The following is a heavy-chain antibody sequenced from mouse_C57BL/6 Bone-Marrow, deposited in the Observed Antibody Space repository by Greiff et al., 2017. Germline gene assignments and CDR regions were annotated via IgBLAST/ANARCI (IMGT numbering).Heavy chain of an antibody. D-gene: IGHD1-1*01. V-gene: IGHV1-72*01. CDR1: GYTFTSYW. CDR2: IDPNSGGT. CDR3: ARLITTVVEKAWFAY. J-gene: IGHJ3*01. Sequence: QVQLKQPGAELVKPGASVKLSCKASGYTFTSYWMHWVKQRPGRGLEWIGRIDPNSGGTKYNEKFKSKATLTVDKPSSTAYMQLSSLTSEDSAVYYCARLITTVVEKAWFAYWGQGTLVTVSA.